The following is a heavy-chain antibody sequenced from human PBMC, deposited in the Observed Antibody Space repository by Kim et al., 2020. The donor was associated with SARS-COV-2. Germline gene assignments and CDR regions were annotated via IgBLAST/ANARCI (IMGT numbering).Heavy chain of an antibody. Sequence: SETLSLTCTVSGGSISSYYWSWIRQPPGKGLEWIGYIYYSGSTNYNPSLKSRVTISVDTSKNQFSLKLSSVTAADTAVYYCAREVDTAMDYFDYWGQGTLVTVSS. V-gene: IGHV4-59*13. CDR2: IYYSGST. CDR3: AREVDTAMDYFDY. J-gene: IGHJ4*02. CDR1: GGSISSYY. D-gene: IGHD5-18*01.